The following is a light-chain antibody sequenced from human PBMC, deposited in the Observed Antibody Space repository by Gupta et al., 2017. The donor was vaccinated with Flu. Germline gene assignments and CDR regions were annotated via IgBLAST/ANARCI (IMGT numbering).Light chain of an antibody. Sequence: PSSLSASVGDRVTITCRTSQSIINYLNWYQQKPGKAPKLLIYAASSLQSGVPSRFSGSTSGADFTLTIGSLQPEDFATYYCQQSYSTPYTFGQGTKLEIQ. CDR3: QQSYSTPYT. CDR2: AAS. CDR1: QSIINY. J-gene: IGKJ2*01. V-gene: IGKV1-39*01.